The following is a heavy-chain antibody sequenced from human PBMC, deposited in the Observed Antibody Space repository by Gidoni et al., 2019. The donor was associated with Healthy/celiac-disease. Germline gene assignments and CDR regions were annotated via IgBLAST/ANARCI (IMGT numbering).Heavy chain of an antibody. Sequence: QVQLVESGGGLVKPGGSLRLSCAASGFTFSDYYMSWIRQAPGKGLEWVSYSSSSGSTIYYADSVKGRFTISRDNAKNSLYLQMNSLRAEDTAVYYCARDHTPWMVQGVRDAFDIWGQGTMVTVSS. CDR1: GFTFSDYY. CDR3: ARDHTPWMVQGVRDAFDI. V-gene: IGHV3-11*01. J-gene: IGHJ3*02. CDR2: SSSSGSTI. D-gene: IGHD3-10*01.